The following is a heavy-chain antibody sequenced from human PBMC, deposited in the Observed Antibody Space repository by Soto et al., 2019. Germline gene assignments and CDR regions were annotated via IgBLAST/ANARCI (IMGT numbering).Heavy chain of an antibody. D-gene: IGHD3-16*01. CDR3: PRGETYLHV. V-gene: IGHV1-69*06. CDR1: RDTFNKYA. J-gene: IGHJ6*02. Sequence: QVQLVESGAEVKKPGFSVKVSCKTSRDTFNKYAFNWVRQAPGQGLEWMGWIIPIFSSRNYAEKFQGRVTTTADNATSTAYMDLRTLKFEDTAVYYCPRGETYLHVWGQGTTVTVSS. CDR2: IIPIFSSR.